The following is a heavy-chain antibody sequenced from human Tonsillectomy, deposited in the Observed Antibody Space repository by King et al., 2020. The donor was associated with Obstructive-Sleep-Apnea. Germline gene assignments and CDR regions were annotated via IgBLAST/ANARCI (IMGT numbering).Heavy chain of an antibody. CDR1: GFTFDDYA. CDR2: IRWNSGST. CDR3: AKTISDQKRKWLQFLAGGDDGMDV. D-gene: IGHD5-24*01. V-gene: IGHV3-9*01. J-gene: IGHJ6*02. Sequence: VQLVEAGGGLVQPGRSLRLSCAASGFTFDDYAMHWVRQAPGKGLEWVSGIRWNSGSTGYADSVKGRFTVSRDNAKNSLYLQMNSLRPEDTALYYCAKTISDQKRKWLQFLAGGDDGMDVWGQGTTVTVSS.